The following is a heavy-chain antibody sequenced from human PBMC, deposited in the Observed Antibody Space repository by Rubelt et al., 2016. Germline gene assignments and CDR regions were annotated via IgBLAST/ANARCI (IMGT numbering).Heavy chain of an antibody. Sequence: QVQLQQWGAGLLKPSETLSLTCAVYGGSFSGYYWSWIRQPPGKGLEWIGEINHSGSTNYNPSLKSRVTISVDTSKNQFSLKLSSVTAADTAVYYCARGLTNDKLPKKLGYYFDYWGQGTLVTVSS. CDR3: ARGLTNDKLPKKLGYYFDY. CDR1: GGSFSGYY. D-gene: IGHD3-22*01. CDR2: INHSGST. J-gene: IGHJ4*02. V-gene: IGHV4-34*01.